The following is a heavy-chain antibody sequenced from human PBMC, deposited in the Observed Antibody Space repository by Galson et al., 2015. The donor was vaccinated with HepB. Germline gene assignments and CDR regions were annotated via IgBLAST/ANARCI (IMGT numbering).Heavy chain of an antibody. CDR2: IDWDDDK. D-gene: IGHD3-22*01. J-gene: IGHJ4*02. CDR3: ARINDSSGYYYLDY. Sequence: PALVKPTQTLTLTCTFSGFSLSTSGMRVSWIRQPPGKALEWLARIDWDDDKLYSTSLKTRLTISKDTSKNQVVLTMTSMDPVDTATYYCARINDSSGYYYLDYWGQGTLVTVSS. CDR1: GFSLSTSGMR. V-gene: IGHV2-70*04.